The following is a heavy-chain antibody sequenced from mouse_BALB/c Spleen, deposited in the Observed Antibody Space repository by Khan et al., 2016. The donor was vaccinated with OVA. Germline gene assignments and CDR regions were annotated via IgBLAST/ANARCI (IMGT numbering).Heavy chain of an antibody. J-gene: IGHJ1*01. CDR3: ARNRCGYFDV. V-gene: IGHV2-6-2*01. CDR1: GFSLTNFG. Sequence: QVQLKESGPDLVAPSQSLSITCTVSGFSLTNFGVHWVRQPPGKSLEWLVVIWSDGSTTYNSALKSRLGISKDNSKSQVFLKMNSLQTDDTAMYYCARNRCGYFDVWGAGTTVTVSS. CDR2: IWSDGST.